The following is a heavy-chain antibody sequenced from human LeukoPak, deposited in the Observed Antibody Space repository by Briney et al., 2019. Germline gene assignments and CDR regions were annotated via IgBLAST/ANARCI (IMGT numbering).Heavy chain of an antibody. J-gene: IGHJ4*02. Sequence: GESLKISCKGSGYSFTSYWIGWVRQMPGKGLEWTGIIYPGDSDTRYSPSFQGQVTISADKSISTAYLQWSSLKASDTAMYYCARKYCSGGSCYWAFDYWGQGTLVTVSS. V-gene: IGHV5-51*01. CDR1: GYSFTSYW. D-gene: IGHD2-15*01. CDR3: ARKYCSGGSCYWAFDY. CDR2: IYPGDSDT.